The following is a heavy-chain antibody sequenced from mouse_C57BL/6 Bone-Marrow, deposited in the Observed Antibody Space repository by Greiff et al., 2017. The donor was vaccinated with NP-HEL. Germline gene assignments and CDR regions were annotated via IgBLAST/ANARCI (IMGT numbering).Heavy chain of an antibody. CDR3: ASSSYGPWYFDV. Sequence: QVQLQQPGAELERPGTSVKLSCKASGYTFTSYWMHWVKQRPGQGLEWIGVIDPSDSYTNYNQKFKGKATLTVDTSSSTAYMQLSSLTSEDSAVYYCASSSYGPWYFDVWGTGTTVTVSS. D-gene: IGHD1-1*01. CDR1: GYTFTSYW. V-gene: IGHV1-59*01. J-gene: IGHJ1*03. CDR2: IDPSDSYT.